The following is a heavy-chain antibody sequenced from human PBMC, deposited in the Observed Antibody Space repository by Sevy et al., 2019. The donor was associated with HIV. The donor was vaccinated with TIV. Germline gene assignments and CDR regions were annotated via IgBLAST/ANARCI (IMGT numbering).Heavy chain of an antibody. CDR3: ARGPLFSPEYCSGGTCPTIDY. Sequence: SETLSLTCAVSGVSFSDYYWAWIRQPPGKGLEWIGEVSQSGSANDNPALRSRVIMSLDTSNNHFSLKSTSVTAADTAVYYCARGPLFSPEYCSGGTCPTIDYWSQGTLVTVSS. D-gene: IGHD2-15*01. V-gene: IGHV4-34*01. CDR2: VSQSGSA. CDR1: GVSFSDYY. J-gene: IGHJ4*02.